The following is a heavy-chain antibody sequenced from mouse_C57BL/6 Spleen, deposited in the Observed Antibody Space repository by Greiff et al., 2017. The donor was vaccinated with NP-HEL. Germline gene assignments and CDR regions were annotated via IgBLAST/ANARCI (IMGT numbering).Heavy chain of an antibody. CDR3: ARGDGPLDY. CDR1: GFTFSSYA. V-gene: IGHV5-4*03. Sequence: EVKLVESGGGLVKPGGSLKLSCAASGFTFSSYAMSWVRQTPEKRLEWVATISDGGSYTYYPDNVKGRFTISRDNAKNNLYLQMSHLKSEDTAMYYCARGDGPLDYWGQGTTLTVSS. D-gene: IGHD3-1*01. J-gene: IGHJ2*01. CDR2: ISDGGSYT.